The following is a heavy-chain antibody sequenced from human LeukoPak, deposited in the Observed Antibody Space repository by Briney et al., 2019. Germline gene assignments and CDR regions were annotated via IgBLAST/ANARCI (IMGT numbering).Heavy chain of an antibody. CDR1: GYTFTGYY. CDR3: AADSRVVGQRLPAFDI. CDR2: FDPEDGET. J-gene: IGHJ3*02. V-gene: IGHV1-24*01. Sequence: ASVKVSCKASGYTFTGYYMHWVRQAPGKGLEWMGGFDPEDGETIYAQKFQGRVTMTEDTSTDTAYMELSSLRSEDTAVYYCAADSRVVGQRLPAFDIWGQGTMVTVSS. D-gene: IGHD1-26*01.